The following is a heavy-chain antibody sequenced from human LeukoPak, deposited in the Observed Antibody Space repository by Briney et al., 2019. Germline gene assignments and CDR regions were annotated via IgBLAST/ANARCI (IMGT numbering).Heavy chain of an antibody. J-gene: IGHJ5*02. D-gene: IGHD3-22*01. CDR1: GFTFSDYG. V-gene: IGHV3-30*06. Sequence: GRSLRLSCAASGFTFSDYGIHWVRLAPGKGLEWVGVTSPDGSNKFYADSVKGRFTVSRDNSKNTLYLQMNSLRAEDTAEYYCARDNDPDYSSSPGWFDLWGQGTLVTVSS. CDR3: ARDNDPDYSSSPGWFDL. CDR2: TSPDGSNK.